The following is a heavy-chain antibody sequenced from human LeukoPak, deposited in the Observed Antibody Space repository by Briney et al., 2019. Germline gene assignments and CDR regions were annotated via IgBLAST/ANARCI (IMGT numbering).Heavy chain of an antibody. D-gene: IGHD1-26*01. CDR3: ARDRGVGAITLDY. J-gene: IGHJ4*02. Sequence: GRSLRLSCAASGFTFSSYAMHWVRQAPGKGLEWVAVISYDGSNKYYADSVKGRFTISRDNSKNTLYLQMNSLRAEDTAVYYCARDRGVGAITLDYWGQGTLVTVSS. V-gene: IGHV3-30*04. CDR2: ISYDGSNK. CDR1: GFTFSSYA.